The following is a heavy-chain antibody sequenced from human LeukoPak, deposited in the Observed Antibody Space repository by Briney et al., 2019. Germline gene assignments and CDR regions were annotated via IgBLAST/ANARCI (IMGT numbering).Heavy chain of an antibody. D-gene: IGHD2-2*01. CDR2: IIPILGIA. CDR3: ARGLCSSTSCYLSWFDP. Sequence: SVKVSCKASGGTFSSYTISWVRQAPGQGLEWMGRIIPILGIANYAQKFQGRVTINADKSTSTAYMELSSLRSEDTAVYYCARGLCSSTSCYLSWFDPWGQGTLVTVSS. V-gene: IGHV1-69*02. J-gene: IGHJ5*02. CDR1: GGTFSSYT.